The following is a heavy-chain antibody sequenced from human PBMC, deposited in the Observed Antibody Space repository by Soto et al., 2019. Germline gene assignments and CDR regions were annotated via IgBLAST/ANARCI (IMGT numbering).Heavy chain of an antibody. CDR1: GFTFDDYA. Sequence: SLRLSGAASGFTFDDYAMHWVRQARGKGLEWVSGISWNSGTIRYADSVKGRFTISRDNAKNSLYLQMNSLRAEDTAFYYCAKDTNSGGPAQFVYWGQGTLVTVSS. D-gene: IGHD3-10*01. V-gene: IGHV3-9*01. CDR3: AKDTNSGGPAQFVY. CDR2: ISWNSGTI. J-gene: IGHJ4*02.